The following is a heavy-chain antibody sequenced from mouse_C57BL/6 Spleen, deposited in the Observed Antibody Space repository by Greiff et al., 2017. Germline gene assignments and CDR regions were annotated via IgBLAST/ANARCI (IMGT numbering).Heavy chain of an antibody. Sequence: VKLQESGPELVKPGASVKISCKASGYAFSSSWMNWVKQRPGKGLEWIGRIYPGDGDTNYNGKFKGKATLTADKSSSTAYMQLSILTSEDSAVYCCARGGDWGQGTTLTVSS. CDR3: ARGGD. J-gene: IGHJ2*01. CDR1: GYAFSSSW. CDR2: IYPGDGDT. V-gene: IGHV1-82*01.